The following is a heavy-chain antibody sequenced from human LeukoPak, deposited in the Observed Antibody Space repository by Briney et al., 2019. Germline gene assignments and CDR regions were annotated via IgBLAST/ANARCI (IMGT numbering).Heavy chain of an antibody. CDR1: GFTLSSYG. J-gene: IGHJ3*02. CDR3: AKDQYDFWSGYGMDAFDI. D-gene: IGHD3-3*01. V-gene: IGHV3-30*02. CDR2: IRYDGSNK. Sequence: PGGSLRLSCAASGFTLSSYGMHWVRQAPGKGLEWVAFIRYDGSNKYYADSVKGRFTISRDNSKNTLYLQMNSLRAEDTAVYYCAKDQYDFWSGYGMDAFDIWGQGTMVTVSS.